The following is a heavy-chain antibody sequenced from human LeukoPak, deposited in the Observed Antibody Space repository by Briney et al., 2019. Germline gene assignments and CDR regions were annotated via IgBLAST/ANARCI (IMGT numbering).Heavy chain of an antibody. D-gene: IGHD3-3*01. V-gene: IGHV4-61*02. CDR3: ASRTYYDFWSGYRGKDAFDI. CDR2: IYTSGST. J-gene: IGHJ3*02. Sequence: SETLSLTCTVSGGSISSGSYYWGWLRQPAGRGLEWIGRIYTSGSTNYNPSLKSRVTISVDTSKNQFSLKLSSVTAADTAVYYCASRTYYDFWSGYRGKDAFDIWGQGTMVTVSS. CDR1: GGSISSGSYY.